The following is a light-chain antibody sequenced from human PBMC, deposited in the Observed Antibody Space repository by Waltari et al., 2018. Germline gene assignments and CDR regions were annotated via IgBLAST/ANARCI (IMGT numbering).Light chain of an antibody. CDR3: CSYRGGHSWV. J-gene: IGLJ3*02. CDR2: EVN. CDR1: SNDIGSYNR. Sequence: QSALTLPASVSGSPGQSISISCTGTSNDIGSYNRVSWYHHHPAKAPKLLIYEVNKRPSGGSVRFSGSKSGNTASLTISGLQAEDEGDYYCCSYRGGHSWVFGGGAKLTVL. V-gene: IGLV2-23*02.